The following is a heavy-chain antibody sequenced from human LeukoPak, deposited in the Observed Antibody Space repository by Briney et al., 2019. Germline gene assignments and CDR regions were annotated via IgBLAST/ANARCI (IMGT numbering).Heavy chain of an antibody. CDR3: ARGPPFALGAFDI. CDR2: IYHSGST. Sequence: SETPSLTCAVSGGSISSSNWWSWVRQPPGKGLEWIGEIYHSGSTNYNPSLKSRVTISVDKSKNQSSLKLSSVTAADTAVYYCARGPPFALGAFDIWGQGTMVTVSS. V-gene: IGHV4-4*02. J-gene: IGHJ3*02. CDR1: GGSISSSNW.